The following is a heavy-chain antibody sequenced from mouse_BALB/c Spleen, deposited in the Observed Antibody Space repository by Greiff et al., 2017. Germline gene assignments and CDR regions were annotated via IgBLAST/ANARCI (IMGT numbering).Heavy chain of an antibody. Sequence: DVKLVESGGGLVQPGGSMKLSCVASGFTFSNYWMNWVRQSPEKGLEWVAEIRLKSNNYATHYAESVKGRFTISRDDSKSSVYLQMNNLRAEDTGIYYCTPPYYGNYVGYWGQGTTLTVSS. CDR2: IRLKSNNYAT. J-gene: IGHJ2*01. CDR3: TPPYYGNYVGY. CDR1: GFTFSNYW. V-gene: IGHV6-6*02. D-gene: IGHD2-10*01.